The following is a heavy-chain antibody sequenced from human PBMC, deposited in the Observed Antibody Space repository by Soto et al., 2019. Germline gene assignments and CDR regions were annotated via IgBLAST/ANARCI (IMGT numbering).Heavy chain of an antibody. Sequence: QITLKESGPTLVKPTQTLTLTCAFSGFSLRTSGVGVGWIRQPPGKALEWLALIYWDGYKHYSPSLKSRLTIPGDTPKTQGVLTMTNMEPVDTATFYCANKGGGDRILDYWGQGTLVTVSS. CDR2: IYWDGYK. CDR1: GFSLRTSGVG. CDR3: ANKGGGDRILDY. J-gene: IGHJ4*02. D-gene: IGHD3-16*01. V-gene: IGHV2-5*02.